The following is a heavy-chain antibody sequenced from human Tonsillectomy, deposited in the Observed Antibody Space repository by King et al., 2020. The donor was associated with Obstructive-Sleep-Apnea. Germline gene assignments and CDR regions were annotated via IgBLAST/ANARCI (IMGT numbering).Heavy chain of an antibody. V-gene: IGHV4-59*01. Sequence: QLQESGPGLVKPSETLSLTCTVSGGSISSYYWSWIRQIPGKGLEWIGNIYYSGITNYNPSLKSPVAKSVDTSKNKFSLKLSSLTAADTAVYYCAKVGSTGYGMDVWGQGTTVTVSS. D-gene: IGHD1-1*01. CDR1: GGSISSYY. J-gene: IGHJ6*02. CDR2: IYYSGIT. CDR3: AKVGSTGYGMDV.